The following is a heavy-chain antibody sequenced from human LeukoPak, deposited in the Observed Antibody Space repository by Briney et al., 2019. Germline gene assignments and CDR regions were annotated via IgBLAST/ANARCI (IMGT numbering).Heavy chain of an antibody. CDR2: IIPIFGTA. D-gene: IGHD2-15*01. J-gene: IGHJ6*04. Sequence: SVKVSCKASGGTFSSYAISWVRQAPGQGLEWMGGIIPIFGTANYAQKFQGRVTITADKSASTAYMELSSLRSEDTAVYYCARMSYCSGGSCLGFGMDVWGKGTTVTVSS. CDR3: ARMSYCSGGSCLGFGMDV. V-gene: IGHV1-69*06. CDR1: GGTFSSYA.